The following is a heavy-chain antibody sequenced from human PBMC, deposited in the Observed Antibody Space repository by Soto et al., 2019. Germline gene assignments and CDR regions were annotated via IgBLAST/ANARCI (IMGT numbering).Heavy chain of an antibody. CDR3: ARGGGLVVHFDY. Sequence: SETLSLTCTVSGGSISSSSYYWGWIRQPPGKGLEWIGSIYYSGSTYYNPSLKSRVTISVDTSKNQFSLKLSSVTAADTAVYYCARGGGLVVHFDYWGQGTLVTVSS. V-gene: IGHV4-39*07. D-gene: IGHD2-21*01. CDR2: IYYSGST. CDR1: GGSISSSSYY. J-gene: IGHJ4*02.